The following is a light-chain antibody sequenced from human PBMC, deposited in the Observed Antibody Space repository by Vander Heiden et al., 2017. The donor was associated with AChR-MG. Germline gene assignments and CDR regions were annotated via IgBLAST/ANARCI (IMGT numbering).Light chain of an antibody. V-gene: IGLV5-45*02. CDR3: MIWHSSAWV. J-gene: IGLJ3*02. CDR2: YKSDSEK. CDR1: SGINVGTYR. Sequence: QAVLTQPPSLSPSPGPSASPTCTLRSGINVGTYRIYWYQQKPGSPPQYLLRYKSDSEKDQGSGVPSRFSGSKDASANAGILVISGLQSEDEADYYCMIWHSSAWVFGGGTKLTVL.